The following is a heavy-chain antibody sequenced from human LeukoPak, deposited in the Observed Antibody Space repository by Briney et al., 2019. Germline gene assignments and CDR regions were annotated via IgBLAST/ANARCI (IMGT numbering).Heavy chain of an antibody. Sequence: ASVKVSCKTFGYSFINYGISWVRQAPGQGLEWVGWISGDTGNTRYAQRVQGRVTMTTETSMSTAYMELRSLRSDDTAVYYCARASGYVEIDYWGQGTLVTVSS. CDR2: ISGDTGNT. J-gene: IGHJ4*02. CDR1: GYSFINYG. D-gene: IGHD6-25*01. CDR3: ARASGYVEIDY. V-gene: IGHV1-18*01.